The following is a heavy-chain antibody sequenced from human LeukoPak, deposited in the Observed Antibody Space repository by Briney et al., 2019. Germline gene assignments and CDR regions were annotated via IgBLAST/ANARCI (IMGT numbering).Heavy chain of an antibody. Sequence: SETLSLTCTASGGSISSYYWSWIRQPAGKGLEWIGRIYTSGSTNYNPSLKSRVTMSVDTSKDQFSLKLSSVTAADTAVYYCARAYDGSGSYSDYYMDVWGKGTTVTISS. V-gene: IGHV4-4*07. CDR2: IYTSGST. J-gene: IGHJ6*03. CDR1: GGSISSYY. D-gene: IGHD3-10*01. CDR3: ARAYDGSGSYSDYYMDV.